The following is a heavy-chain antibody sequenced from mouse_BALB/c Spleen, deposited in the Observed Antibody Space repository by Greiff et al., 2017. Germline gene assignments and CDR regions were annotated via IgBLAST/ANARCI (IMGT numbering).Heavy chain of an antibody. V-gene: IGHV2-2*02. CDR2: IWSGGST. D-gene: IGHD1-2*01. Sequence: QVQLQQSGPGLVQPSQSLSITCTVSGFSLTSYGVHWVRQSPGKGLEWLGVIWSGGSTDYNAAFISRLSISKDNSKSQVFFKMNSLQANDTAIYYCARDPQLRRLRSYAMDYWGQGTSVTVSS. CDR1: GFSLTSYG. CDR3: ARDPQLRRLRSYAMDY. J-gene: IGHJ4*01.